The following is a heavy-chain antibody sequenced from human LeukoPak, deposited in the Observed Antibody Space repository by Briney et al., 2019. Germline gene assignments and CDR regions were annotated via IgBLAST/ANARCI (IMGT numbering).Heavy chain of an antibody. J-gene: IGHJ4*02. CDR1: GFTFSSYS. Sequence: GGSLRLSCAASGFTFSSYSMNWVREAPGKGLGWVSYISSSSSTIYYADSVKGRFTISRDNAKNSLYLQVNSLRDEDTDVYYCARGRKYYYDSSGPKAYYFDYWGQGTLVTPSS. D-gene: IGHD3-22*01. CDR3: ARGRKYYYDSSGPKAYYFDY. V-gene: IGHV3-48*02. CDR2: ISSSSSTI.